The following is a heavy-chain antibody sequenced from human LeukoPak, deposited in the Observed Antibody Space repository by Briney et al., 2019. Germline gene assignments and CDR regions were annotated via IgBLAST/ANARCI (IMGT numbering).Heavy chain of an antibody. D-gene: IGHD3-10*01. CDR2: IVASGAVT. V-gene: IGHV3-23*01. CDR1: GFTFSNDA. Sequence: GGSLRLSCVASGFTFSNDAMSWVRQAPGKGLEWVSGIVASGAVTAYIDSVKGRFTISRDNSKSTLYLQMNSLKAEDTAVYYCSKRDVSGRHPENWGQGTQITVSS. CDR3: SKRDVSGRHPEN. J-gene: IGHJ4*02.